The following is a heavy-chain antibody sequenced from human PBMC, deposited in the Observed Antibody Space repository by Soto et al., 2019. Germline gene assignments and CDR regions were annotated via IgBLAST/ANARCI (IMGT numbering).Heavy chain of an antibody. D-gene: IGHD6-13*01. CDR1: GYTFSGYF. J-gene: IGHJ4*02. Sequence: QVQLVQSGADVKKPWASVKVCCKTSGYTFSGYFMHWLRQAPGQGLEWMGWMNPNSGGTDYAQNFQGRVSMTWDTSISTAYMELSRLRSDDTAIYYCARGYYSSSWRVFDYWGQGTLVTVSS. CDR2: MNPNSGGT. V-gene: IGHV1-2*02. CDR3: ARGYYSSSWRVFDY.